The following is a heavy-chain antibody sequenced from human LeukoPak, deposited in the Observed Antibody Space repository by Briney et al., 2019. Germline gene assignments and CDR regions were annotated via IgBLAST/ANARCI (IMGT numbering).Heavy chain of an antibody. D-gene: IGHD3/OR15-3a*01. CDR2: IYSGGST. CDR1: GFTVSSNY. Sequence: GGSLRLSCAASGFTVSSNYMNWVRQAPGKGLEWVSVIYSGGSTFYADSVEGRFTISRDNSNNTLYLQMNSLRAEDTAVYYCASGTQSGYWGQGTLVTVSS. CDR3: ASGTQSGY. V-gene: IGHV3-53*01. J-gene: IGHJ4*02.